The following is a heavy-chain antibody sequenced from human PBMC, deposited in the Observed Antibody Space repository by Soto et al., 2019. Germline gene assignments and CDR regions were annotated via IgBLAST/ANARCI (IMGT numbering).Heavy chain of an antibody. Sequence: GGSLRLSCAASGFTFSSYGMHWVRQAPGKGLEWVAVIWYDGSNKYYADSVKGRFTISRDNSKNTLYLQMNSLRAEDTAVYYCARDTRNYDFWSGYYYYYGMDVWGQGTTVTVSS. CDR1: GFTFSSYG. V-gene: IGHV3-33*01. CDR2: IWYDGSNK. J-gene: IGHJ6*02. CDR3: ARDTRNYDFWSGYYYYYGMDV. D-gene: IGHD3-3*01.